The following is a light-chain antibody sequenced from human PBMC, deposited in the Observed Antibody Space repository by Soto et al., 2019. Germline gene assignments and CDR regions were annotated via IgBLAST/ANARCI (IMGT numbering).Light chain of an antibody. J-gene: IGKJ4*01. CDR2: GAS. V-gene: IGKV3-20*01. CDR1: QSVSSSTS. CDR3: QQYGDSPLT. Sequence: DIVLTQSPGTLSLSPGERAALSCRASQSVSSSTSLAWYQQKTGQAPRLLIYGASSSAVGVPDRFSGSGSGTDFTLTISRLEPEDFAVYYCQQYGDSPLTFGGGTKVE.